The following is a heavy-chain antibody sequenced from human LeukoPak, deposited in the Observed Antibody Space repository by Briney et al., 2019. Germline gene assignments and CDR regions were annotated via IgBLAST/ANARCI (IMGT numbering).Heavy chain of an antibody. CDR1: GYSFTSYG. CDR2: ISAYNGNT. J-gene: IGHJ3*02. CDR3: ARDLSATMKVVVISDAFDI. V-gene: IGHV1-18*01. Sequence: ASVKVSCKASGYSFTSYGISWVRQAPGQGLEWMGWISAYNGNTNYAQKLQGRVTMTTDTSTSTAYMELRSLRSDDTAVYYCARDLSATMKVVVISDAFDIWGQGTMVTVSS. D-gene: IGHD3-22*01.